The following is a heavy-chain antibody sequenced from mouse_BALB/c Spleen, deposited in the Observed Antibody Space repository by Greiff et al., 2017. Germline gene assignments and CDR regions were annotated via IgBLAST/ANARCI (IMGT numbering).Heavy chain of an antibody. CDR1: GFNIKDTY. D-gene: IGHD1-1*01. Sequence: DVKLQESGAELVKPGASVKLSCTASGFNIKDTYMHWVKQRPEQGLEWIGRIDPANGNTKYDPKFQGKATITADTSSNTAYLQLSSLTSEDTAVYYCARETVVAYYAMDYWGQGTSVTVSS. CDR2: IDPANGNT. V-gene: IGHV14-3*02. CDR3: ARETVVAYYAMDY. J-gene: IGHJ4*01.